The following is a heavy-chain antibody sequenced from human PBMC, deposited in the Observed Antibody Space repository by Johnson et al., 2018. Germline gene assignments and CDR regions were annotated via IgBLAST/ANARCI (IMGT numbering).Heavy chain of an antibody. J-gene: IGHJ6*03. D-gene: IGHD2-2*02. CDR2: ISYDGSNK. CDR1: GFTFSSYA. V-gene: IGHV3-30-3*01. Sequence: QVQLVESGGGVVQPGRSLRLSCAASGFTFSSYAMHWVRQAPGKGLEWVAVISYDGSNKYYADSVKGRFTLSRDNSKNTLYLQMNSLRAEDTAVYYCARDGYTEWGYYYYYMDVWGKGTTVTVSS. CDR3: ARDGYTEWGYYYYYMDV.